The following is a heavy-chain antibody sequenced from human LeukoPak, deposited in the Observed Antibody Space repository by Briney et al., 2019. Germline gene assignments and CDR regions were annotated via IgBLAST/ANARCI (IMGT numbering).Heavy chain of an antibody. Sequence: SETLSLTCAVSGYSISSGYYWGWIRQPPGKGLEWIGSIYHSGSTYYNPSLKSRVTISVDTSKSQFSLKLSSVTAADTGVYYCARELDYWGQGTLVTVSS. CDR1: GYSISSGYY. CDR2: IYHSGST. CDR3: ARELDY. J-gene: IGHJ4*02. V-gene: IGHV4-38-2*02.